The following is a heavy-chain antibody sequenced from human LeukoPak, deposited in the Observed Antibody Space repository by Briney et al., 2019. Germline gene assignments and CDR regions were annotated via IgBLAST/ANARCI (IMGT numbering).Heavy chain of an antibody. CDR1: GGSISSHY. D-gene: IGHD3/OR15-3a*01. Sequence: SETLSLTCTVSGGSISSHYWSWIRQPPGKGLEWIGYMYYSGSTKYNSSLKSRVTISVDTSKNQFSLKLSSVIAADTAVYYCARNGAVDWDAEYAFDIWGQGTWVTVSS. CDR2: MYYSGST. V-gene: IGHV4-59*11. CDR3: ARNGAVDWDAEYAFDI. J-gene: IGHJ3*02.